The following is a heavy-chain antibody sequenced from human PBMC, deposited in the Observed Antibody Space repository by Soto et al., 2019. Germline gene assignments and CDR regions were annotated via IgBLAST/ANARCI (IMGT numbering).Heavy chain of an antibody. J-gene: IGHJ6*02. CDR3: ARDEGVWDSRGMGV. Sequence: QVQLVQSGAEVKKPGASVKVSCKASGYTFTSYYMHWVRQAPGQGLEWMGIINPSGGSTSYAQRFQGRVTMTRETSTRTVYMGLSSLRSEGTAVYFCARDEGVWDSRGMGVWGQGTTVTVSS. CDR1: GYTFTSYY. D-gene: IGHD6-13*01. V-gene: IGHV1-46*01. CDR2: INPSGGST.